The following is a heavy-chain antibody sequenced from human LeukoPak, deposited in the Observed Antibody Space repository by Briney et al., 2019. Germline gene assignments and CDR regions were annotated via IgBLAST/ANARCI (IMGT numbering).Heavy chain of an antibody. Sequence: GASVKVSCKASGYTFTNFGISWVRQAPGQGLEWMGWISAYNGNTNYAQKLQGRVTMTADTSTSTAYMELRSLGSDDTAVYYCARDLGSSWENWYFDLWGRGTLVTVSS. D-gene: IGHD6-13*01. CDR3: ARDLGSSWENWYFDL. V-gene: IGHV1-18*01. CDR2: ISAYNGNT. CDR1: GYTFTNFG. J-gene: IGHJ2*01.